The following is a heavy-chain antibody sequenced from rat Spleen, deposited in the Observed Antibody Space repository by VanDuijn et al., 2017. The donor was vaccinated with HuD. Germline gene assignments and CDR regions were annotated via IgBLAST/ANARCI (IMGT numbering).Heavy chain of an antibody. CDR2: ISYDGSST. V-gene: IGHV5-29*01. J-gene: IGHJ2*01. CDR1: GFIFSRSA. Sequence: EVQLVESGGGLVQPGRSLKLSCAASGFIFSRSAMAWVRQAPTKGLEWVATISYDGSSTYYRDSVKGRYTISRDNAKSTLYLQMDSLRSEDTATYYCARLKGYDCTYYYPYYFDYWGQGVMVTVSS. CDR3: ARLKGYDCTYYYPYYFDY. D-gene: IGHD1-12*02.